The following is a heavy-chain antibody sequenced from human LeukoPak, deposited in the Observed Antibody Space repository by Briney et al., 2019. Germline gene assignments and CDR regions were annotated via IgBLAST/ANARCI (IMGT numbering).Heavy chain of an antibody. J-gene: IGHJ4*02. Sequence: GGSLRLSCVASGFPFSSYWMTWVRQAPGKGLKWVSTITTGDGNTYYADSVKGRFTVSRDDSKNTLYLQMNSLRAEDTAVYYCAKDGGLWVSAHWGDSWGRGTLVTVSS. CDR1: GFPFSSYW. CDR2: ITTGDGNT. CDR3: AKDGGLWVSAHWGDS. V-gene: IGHV3-23*01. D-gene: IGHD7-27*01.